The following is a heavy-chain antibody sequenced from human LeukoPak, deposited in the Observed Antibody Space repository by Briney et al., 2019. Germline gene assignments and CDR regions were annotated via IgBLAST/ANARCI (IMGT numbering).Heavy chain of an antibody. Sequence: PGGSLRLSCAASGFTFSNYGMHWVRQAPGKGLEWVSYIDISSGYTYYADSVKGRFTISRDNARNSLYLQMDNLRAEDTAVYFCARGHYGLDVWGQGTAVTVSS. J-gene: IGHJ6*02. CDR3: ARGHYGLDV. CDR1: GFTFSNYG. V-gene: IGHV3-21*05. CDR2: IDISSGYT.